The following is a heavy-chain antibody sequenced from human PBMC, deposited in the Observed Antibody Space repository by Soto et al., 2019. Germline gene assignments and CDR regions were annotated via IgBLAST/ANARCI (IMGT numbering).Heavy chain of an antibody. CDR3: AREPSELVTTDWYFDL. V-gene: IGHV3-30-3*01. CDR1: GFTFSSYA. D-gene: IGHD4-17*01. CDR2: ISYDGSNK. J-gene: IGHJ2*01. Sequence: QVQLVESGGGVVQPGRSLRLSCAASGFTFSSYAMHWVRQAPGKGLEWVAVISYDGSNKYYADSVKGRFTISRDNSKNTLYLQMNSLRAEDTAVYYCAREPSELVTTDWYFDLWGRGTLVTVSS.